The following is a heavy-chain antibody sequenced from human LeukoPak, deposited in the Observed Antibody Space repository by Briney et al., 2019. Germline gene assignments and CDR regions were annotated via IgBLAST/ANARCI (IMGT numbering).Heavy chain of an antibody. V-gene: IGHV4-59*08. J-gene: IGHJ4*02. CDR2: VYYTGST. D-gene: IGHD6-6*01. CDR1: GGFVSNYY. CDR3: ARHFAYSSSSYFDY. Sequence: SETLSLTCSVSGGFVSNYYWSWIRQPPGKGLEWIGYVYYTGSTNYNPSLKSRVTMFEDKSKNQFSLRLYSVTVADTAVYYCARHFAYSSSSYFDYWGQGSLVTVSS.